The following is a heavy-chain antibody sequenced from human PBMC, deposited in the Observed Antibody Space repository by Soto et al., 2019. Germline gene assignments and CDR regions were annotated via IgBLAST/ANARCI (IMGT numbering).Heavy chain of an antibody. CDR3: STDGTNYGSFDY. CDR1: GFTFSSYA. D-gene: IGHD1-1*01. V-gene: IGHV3-23*01. J-gene: IGHJ4*02. Sequence: LRLSCAASGFTFSSYAMSWVRQAPGKGLEWVSAISGSGGSTYYADSVKGRFTISRDNSKNTLYLQMNSLRAEDTAVYYCSTDGTNYGSFDYWGQGALVTVSS. CDR2: ISGSGGST.